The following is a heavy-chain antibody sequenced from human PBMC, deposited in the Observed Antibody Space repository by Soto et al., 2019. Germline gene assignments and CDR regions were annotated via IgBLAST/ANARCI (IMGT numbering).Heavy chain of an antibody. CDR2: ISHSGST. Sequence: SETLSLTCTVSGGSISSAAYYWSWIRQHPGKGLEWIGYISHSGSTYYTPSLKSRVIISADTSKNQFSVNLTSVTAADTAVYYCSREYTYASTFFYCRGRRALLTVSS. V-gene: IGHV4-31*03. J-gene: IGHJ4*02. CDR1: GGSISSAAYY. CDR3: SREYTYASTFFYC. D-gene: IGHD5-18*01.